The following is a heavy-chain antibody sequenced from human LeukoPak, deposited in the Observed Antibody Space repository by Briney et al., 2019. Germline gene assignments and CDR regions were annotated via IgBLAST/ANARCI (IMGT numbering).Heavy chain of an antibody. CDR2: TSHDGRDN. CDR3: TKDGNYYGSGRYDGMYV. Sequence: GGSLRPSCAASGLTFINAWMSWVRQAPGKGLEWVAVTSHDGRDNYCADSVKGRFDVSRDNSKNTLYLQMDSLSAEDTAMCYCTKDGNYYGSGRYDGMYVWPQGPAVIVSS. D-gene: IGHD3-10*01. CDR1: GLTFINAW. J-gene: IGHJ6*01. V-gene: IGHV3-30*18.